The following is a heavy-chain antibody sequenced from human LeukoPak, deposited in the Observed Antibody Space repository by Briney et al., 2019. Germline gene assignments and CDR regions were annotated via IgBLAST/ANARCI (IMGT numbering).Heavy chain of an antibody. CDR3: ARGLGGAAPNWFDP. CDR1: GLSFSRYG. CDR2: IWYDGSNK. J-gene: IGHJ5*02. V-gene: IGHV3-33*01. Sequence: GGSLPLSYAPSGLSFSRYGMLWLRQAPGKGLEGVAVIWYDGSNKYYADPAQGRFTISRDNSKNTLYLQMNSLRAEDTAVYYCARGLGGAAPNWFDPWGQGTLVTVPS. D-gene: IGHD1-26*01.